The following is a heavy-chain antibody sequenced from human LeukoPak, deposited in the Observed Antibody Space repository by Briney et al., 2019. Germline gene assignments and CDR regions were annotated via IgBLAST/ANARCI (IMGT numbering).Heavy chain of an antibody. V-gene: IGHV3-73*01. J-gene: IGHJ3*02. CDR3: TRPIPQIAVAGTNAFDI. D-gene: IGHD6-19*01. CDR2: IRSKANSYAT. CDR1: GFTFSGSA. Sequence: GGSLRLSCAASGFTFSGSAMHWVRQASGKGLEWVGRIRSKANSYATAYAASVKGRFTISRDDSKNTAYLQMNSLKTEDTAVYYCTRPIPQIAVAGTNAFDIWGQGTMVTVSS.